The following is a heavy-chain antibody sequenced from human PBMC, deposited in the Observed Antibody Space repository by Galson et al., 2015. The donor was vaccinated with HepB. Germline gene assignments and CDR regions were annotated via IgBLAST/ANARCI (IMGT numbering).Heavy chain of an antibody. CDR2: ISWNSDTI. Sequence: SLRLSCAASGFTFDDYAIHWVRQTPGKGLEWVSGISWNSDTIVYADSVKGRFTISRDNAKNSLYLQMNSLRAEDTALYYCAKDIGITGGSYPFDFWGQGTLVTVSS. V-gene: IGHV3-9*01. CDR3: AKDIGITGGSYPFDF. CDR1: GFTFDDYA. J-gene: IGHJ4*02. D-gene: IGHD1-26*01.